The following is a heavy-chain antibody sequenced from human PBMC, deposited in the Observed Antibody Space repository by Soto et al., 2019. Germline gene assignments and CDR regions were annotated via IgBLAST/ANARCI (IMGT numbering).Heavy chain of an antibody. CDR1: GFPFSSYA. V-gene: IGHV3-23*01. Sequence: GGSLRLSCAASGFPFSSYAMTWVRQAPGKGLEWVSGIANSGGTTFYADSVRGRFTISRDNSKNTLYLQMNSLRAEDTAVYYCARDRGYSYGYGYYYYGMDVWGQGTTVTVSS. J-gene: IGHJ6*02. D-gene: IGHD5-18*01. CDR2: IANSGGTT. CDR3: ARDRGYSYGYGYYYYGMDV.